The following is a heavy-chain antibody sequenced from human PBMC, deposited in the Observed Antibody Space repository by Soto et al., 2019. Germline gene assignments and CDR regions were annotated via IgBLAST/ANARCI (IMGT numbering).Heavy chain of an antibody. D-gene: IGHD6-13*01. CDR1: GYTFTNYG. CDR3: ARIPGYSTTWYYAFDI. V-gene: IGHV1-18*01. Sequence: QVQLVQSGPEVKKPGASVKVSCKAAGYTFTNYGITWVRQAPGQRLEWMGWIITYSGNTNYAQKLQDRVSLTADTSTSTAYMELRSLRSDDTAVYYCARIPGYSTTWYYAFDIWGQGTLVTVSS. CDR2: IITYSGNT. J-gene: IGHJ3*02.